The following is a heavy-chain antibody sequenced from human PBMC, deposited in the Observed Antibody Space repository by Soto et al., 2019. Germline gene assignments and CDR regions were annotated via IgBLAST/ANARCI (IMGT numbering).Heavy chain of an antibody. J-gene: IGHJ4*02. D-gene: IGHD1-7*01. CDR2: IIPIFGTA. CDR1: GGTFSSYA. V-gene: IGHV1-69*05. Sequence: GASVKVSCKASGGTFSSYAISWVRQAPGQGLEWMGGIIPIFGTANYAQKFQGWVTMTSDTSISTVYMELRSLKSDDTAVYYCVRENWYYDYWGQGTLVTVSS. CDR3: VRENWYYDY.